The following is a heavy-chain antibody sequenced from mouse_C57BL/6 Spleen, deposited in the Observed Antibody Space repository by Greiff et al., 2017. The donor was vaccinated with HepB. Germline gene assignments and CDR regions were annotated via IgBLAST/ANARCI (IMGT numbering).Heavy chain of an antibody. CDR2: ISSGGDYI. CDR3: TRDQDYGSSFAY. D-gene: IGHD1-1*01. J-gene: IGHJ3*01. V-gene: IGHV5-9-1*02. CDR1: GFTFSSYA. Sequence: EVKLVESGEGLVKPGGSLKLSCAASGFTFSSYAMSWVRQTPEKRLEWVAYISSGGDYIYYAATVKGRFTISRDNARNTLYLQMSSLKSEDTAMYYCTRDQDYGSSFAYWGQGTLVTVSA.